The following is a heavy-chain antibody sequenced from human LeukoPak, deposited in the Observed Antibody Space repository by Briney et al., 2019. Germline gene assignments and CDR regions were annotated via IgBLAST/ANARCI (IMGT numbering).Heavy chain of an antibody. CDR1: GYTFTSYG. J-gene: IGHJ1*01. Sequence: ASVKVSCKASGYTFTSYGISWVRQAPGQGLEWMGWISAYNGNTNYAQKLQGRVTMTTDTSTSTAYMELRSLRSDDTAVYYCARDRSVGATTKYFQHWGQGTLVTVSS. D-gene: IGHD1-26*01. CDR3: ARDRSVGATTKYFQH. V-gene: IGHV1-18*01. CDR2: ISAYNGNT.